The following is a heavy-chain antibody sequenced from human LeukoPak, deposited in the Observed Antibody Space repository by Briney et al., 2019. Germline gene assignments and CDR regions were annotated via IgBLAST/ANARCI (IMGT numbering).Heavy chain of an antibody. CDR2: IYTIGST. CDR1: DGSISSYY. J-gene: IGHJ4*02. V-gene: IGHV4-4*07. D-gene: IGHD3-22*01. Sequence: SETLSLTCTVSDGSISSYYWSWIRQPARKGLEWIGRIYTIGSTNYNPSLKSRVTMSGDTSKNPFSLKLSSVTAADTAVYYCAAYYYDSSGYWNFDYWGQGTLVTVSS. CDR3: AAYYYDSSGYWNFDY.